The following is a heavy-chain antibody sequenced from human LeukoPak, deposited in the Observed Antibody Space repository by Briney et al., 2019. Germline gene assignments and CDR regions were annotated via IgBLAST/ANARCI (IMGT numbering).Heavy chain of an antibody. V-gene: IGHV1-18*01. CDR1: GYTFTSYG. CDR3: ARGGPFPSGSSSREYYLDY. CDR2: RSIYNGNT. Sequence: ASVKVSCKASGYTFTSYGISWVRQAPGQGLEWMEWRSIYNGNTDYKLQGRVTMTTDTSTSTAYMEVRSLRSDDTAVYYCARGGPFPSGSSSREYYLDYWGQGTLVTVSS. J-gene: IGHJ4*02. D-gene: IGHD6-6*01.